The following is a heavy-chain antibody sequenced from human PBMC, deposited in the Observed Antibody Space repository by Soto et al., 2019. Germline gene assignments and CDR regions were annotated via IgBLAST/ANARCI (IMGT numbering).Heavy chain of an antibody. J-gene: IGHJ4*02. Sequence: PGGSLRLSCAASGFTFSSYAMSWVRQAPGKGLEWVSAISGSGGSTYYADSVKGRFTISRDNSKNTLYLQMNSLRAEDTAVYYCAKGVGSSGYYSTSELGDYWRQVTLVTVSS. D-gene: IGHD3-22*01. CDR2: ISGSGGST. CDR3: AKGVGSSGYYSTSELGDY. CDR1: GFTFSSYA. V-gene: IGHV3-23*01.